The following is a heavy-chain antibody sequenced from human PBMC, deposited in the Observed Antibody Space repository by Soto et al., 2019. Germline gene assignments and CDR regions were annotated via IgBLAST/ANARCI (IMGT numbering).Heavy chain of an antibody. CDR1: GFTFSDHY. Sequence: EVQLVESGGGLVQPGGSLRLSCAASGFTFSDHYMDWVRQAPGKGLEWVGRTRNKANSYTTEYAASVKGRFTISRDDSKNSLYLQMNSLKTEDTAVYYCARVPLCSSTSCYVYYFDYWGQGTLVTVSS. J-gene: IGHJ4*02. CDR2: TRNKANSYTT. CDR3: ARVPLCSSTSCYVYYFDY. V-gene: IGHV3-72*01. D-gene: IGHD2-2*01.